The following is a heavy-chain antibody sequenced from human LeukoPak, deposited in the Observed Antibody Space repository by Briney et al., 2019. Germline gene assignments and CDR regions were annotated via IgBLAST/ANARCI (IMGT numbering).Heavy chain of an antibody. D-gene: IGHD5-18*01. J-gene: IGHJ4*02. V-gene: IGHV4-61*05. CDR3: ARQTAKNVDTARFDY. CDR2: IYYSGST. Sequence: SETLSLTCTVSGGSINSSSYYWGWIRQPPGKGLEWIGYIYYSGSTNYNPSLNSRVNISLDTSKNQFSLRLSSVTAADTAVYYCARQTAKNVDTARFDYWGQGTLVTVSS. CDR1: GGSINSSSYY.